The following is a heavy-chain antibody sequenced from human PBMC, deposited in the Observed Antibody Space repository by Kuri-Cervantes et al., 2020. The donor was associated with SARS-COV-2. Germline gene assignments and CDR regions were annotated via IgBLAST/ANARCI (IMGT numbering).Heavy chain of an antibody. CDR2: IYYNGIT. D-gene: IGHD4-23*01. CDR3: PTDKPSYGGNGYLEL. J-gene: IGHJ1*01. CDR1: GGSIRSGAYY. Sequence: SETLSLTCSVSGGSIRSGAYYCHWIRHRPGKGLEWIGNIYYNGITYYNPSLKSRITISVDTSKNQFSLKLSSVTAADTAVYYCPTDKPSYGGNGYLELWGQGTLVTVSS. V-gene: IGHV4-31*03.